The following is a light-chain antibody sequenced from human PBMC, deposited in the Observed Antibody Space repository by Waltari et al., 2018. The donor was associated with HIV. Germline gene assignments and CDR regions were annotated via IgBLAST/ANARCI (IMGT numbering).Light chain of an antibody. CDR2: EVS. CDR1: SSDVGSYNR. V-gene: IGLV2-18*01. CDR3: SLYTSSSTLV. J-gene: IGLJ1*01. Sequence: QSALTQPPSVSGSPGQSVTISCPGTSSDVGSYNRVSWYQQPPGTAPKLMIYEVSNRPSGVPDRFSGSKSGNTASLTISGLQAEDEADYYCSLYTSSSTLVFGTGTKVTVL.